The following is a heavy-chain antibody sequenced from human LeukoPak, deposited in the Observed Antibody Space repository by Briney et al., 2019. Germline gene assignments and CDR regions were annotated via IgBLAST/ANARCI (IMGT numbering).Heavy chain of an antibody. V-gene: IGHV3-30*18. J-gene: IGHJ2*01. D-gene: IGHD4-17*01. CDR3: AKARGPTTVSYWYFDL. CDR2: ISYDGSNK. Sequence: GGSLRLSCAASGFTFSSYGMHWVRQAPGKGLEWVAVISYDGSNKYYADSVKGRFTISRDNSKNTLYLQMNSLRAEDTAVYYCAKARGPTTVSYWYFDLWGRGTLVTVSS. CDR1: GFTFSSYG.